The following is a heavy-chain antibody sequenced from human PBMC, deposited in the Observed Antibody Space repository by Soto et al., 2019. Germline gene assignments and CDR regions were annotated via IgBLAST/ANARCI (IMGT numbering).Heavy chain of an antibody. V-gene: IGHV5-51*01. J-gene: IGHJ3*01. CDR3: QKSDVLEL. CDR2: VYPGDAET. Sequence: GESLKISCKGSGYTFSCQWLAWMRQKLARGLQRMGNVYPGDAETRYSPSIQIQVTMSASKSNAAVYLKWSSLKASDSAIYYCQKSDVLELWVHGTMVTVSS. CDR1: GYTFSCQW.